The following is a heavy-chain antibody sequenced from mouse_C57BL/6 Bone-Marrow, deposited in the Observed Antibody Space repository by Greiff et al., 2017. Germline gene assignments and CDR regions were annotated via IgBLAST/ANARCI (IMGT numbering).Heavy chain of an antibody. CDR3: ARDRGSRWLRRDYYAMDY. CDR2: ISDGGSYT. J-gene: IGHJ4*01. Sequence: EVHLVESGGGLVKPGGSLKLSCAASGFTFSSYAMSWVRQTPEKRLEWVATISDGGSYTYYPDNVKGRFTISRDNAKNNLYLQMSHLKSEDTAMYYCARDRGSRWLRRDYYAMDYWGQGTSVTVSS. V-gene: IGHV5-4*01. D-gene: IGHD2-2*01. CDR1: GFTFSSYA.